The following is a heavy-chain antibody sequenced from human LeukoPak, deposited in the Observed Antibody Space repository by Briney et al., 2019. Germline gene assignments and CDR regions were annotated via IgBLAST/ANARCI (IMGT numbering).Heavy chain of an antibody. CDR3: ARSGYCSGGSCYGWFDP. D-gene: IGHD2-15*01. CDR2: MNPNSGNT. Sequence: ASVKVSCKASGYTFTSYDINWVRQATGQGLEWMGWMNPNSGNTGYALKFQGRVTMTRNTSISTAYMELSSLRSEDTAVYYCARSGYCSGGSCYGWFDPWGQGTLVTVSS. CDR1: GYTFTSYD. V-gene: IGHV1-8*01. J-gene: IGHJ5*02.